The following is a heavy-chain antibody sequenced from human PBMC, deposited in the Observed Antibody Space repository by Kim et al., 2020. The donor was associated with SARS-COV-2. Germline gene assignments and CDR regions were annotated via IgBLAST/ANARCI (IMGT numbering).Heavy chain of an antibody. Sequence: STYYADSMKGRFTISRDNSKNTLYLQMNSLRAEDTAVYYCARDYGDFYFDYWGQGTLVTVSS. J-gene: IGHJ4*02. CDR2: ST. D-gene: IGHD4-17*01. CDR3: ARDYGDFYFDY. V-gene: IGHV3-53*01.